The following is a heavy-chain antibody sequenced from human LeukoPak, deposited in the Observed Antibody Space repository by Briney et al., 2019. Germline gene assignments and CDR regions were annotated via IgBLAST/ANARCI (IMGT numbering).Heavy chain of an antibody. J-gene: IGHJ5*02. Sequence: SVKVSCKASGYTFSNFGISWVRQAPGQGLEWMGGIIPIFGTANYAQKFQGRVTITADESTSTAYMELSSLRSEDTAVYYCASPGIAVAGTGNHWGQGTLVTVSS. CDR3: ASPGIAVAGTGNH. V-gene: IGHV1-69*13. CDR1: GYTFSNFG. D-gene: IGHD6-19*01. CDR2: IIPIFGTA.